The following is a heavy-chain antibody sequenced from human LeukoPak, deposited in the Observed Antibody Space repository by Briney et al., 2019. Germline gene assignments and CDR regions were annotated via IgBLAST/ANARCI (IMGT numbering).Heavy chain of an antibody. D-gene: IGHD3-22*01. CDR2: IKQDGSEK. V-gene: IGHV3-7*01. CDR1: GFTFSSYW. J-gene: IGHJ3*02. Sequence: GGSLRLSCAASGFTFSSYWMSWVRQAPGKGLEWVANIKQDGSEKYYVDSVKGRFTISRDNAKNSLYLQMNSLRAEDTAVYYCASTYDSSGYATGGAFDIWGQGTMVTVSS. CDR3: ASTYDSSGYATGGAFDI.